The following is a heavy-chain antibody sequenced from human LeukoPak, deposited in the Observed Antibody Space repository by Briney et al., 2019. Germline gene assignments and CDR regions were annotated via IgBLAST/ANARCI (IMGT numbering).Heavy chain of an antibody. J-gene: IGHJ4*02. V-gene: IGHV4-59*01. CDR1: GGSISSYY. CDR2: IYYSGST. Sequence: SETLSLTCTVSGGSISSYYWSWIRQPPGKGLEWIGYIYYSGSTNYNPSLKSRVTISVDTSKNQFSLKLSSVTAADTAVYYCARDDDDYVWGSYXYWGQGTLVTVSS. CDR3: ARDDDDYVWGSYXY. D-gene: IGHD3-16*02.